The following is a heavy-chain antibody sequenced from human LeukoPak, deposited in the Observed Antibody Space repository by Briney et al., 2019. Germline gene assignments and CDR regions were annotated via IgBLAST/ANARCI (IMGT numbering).Heavy chain of an antibody. CDR1: GGSISSYY. V-gene: IGHV4-4*07. CDR2: IYTSGST. CDR3: ARGPSGYHNT. D-gene: IGHD5-12*01. J-gene: IGHJ4*02. Sequence: SETLSLTCTVSGGSISSYYWSWIRQPAGEGLEWIGRIYTSGSTNYSPSLESRVTMSVDSSKNQFSLKLSSLTAADTAVYYCARGPSGYHNTGGQGTLVTVSS.